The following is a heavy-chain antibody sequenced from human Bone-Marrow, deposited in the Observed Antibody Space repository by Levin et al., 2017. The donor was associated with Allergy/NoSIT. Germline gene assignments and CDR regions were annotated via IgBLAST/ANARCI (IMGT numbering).Heavy chain of an antibody. V-gene: IGHV3-30*18. D-gene: IGHD1-1*01. Sequence: LSLTCEGSGFSFGDFGLHWVRQAPGKGLEWVGSITHDGKERYGDAVEGRFTISRDNSRRMLYLELNNLRPDDTARYFCAKVTTSLWGRGTLVVVS. CDR3: AKVTTSL. CDR2: ITHDGKE. J-gene: IGHJ2*01. CDR1: GFSFGDFG.